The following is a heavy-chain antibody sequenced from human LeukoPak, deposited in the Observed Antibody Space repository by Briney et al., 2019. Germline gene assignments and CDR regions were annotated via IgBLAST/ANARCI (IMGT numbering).Heavy chain of an antibody. Sequence: GGSLRLSCAASGFTFSSYGMHWARQAPGKGLEWVAVIWYDGSNKYYADSVKGRFTISRDNSKIPLYLQMNSLRAEDTAVYYCARGLRYFGWLPPLFDYWGQGTLVTVSS. CDR1: GFTFSSYG. CDR2: IWYDGSNK. J-gene: IGHJ4*02. CDR3: ARGLRYFGWLPPLFDY. V-gene: IGHV3-33*01. D-gene: IGHD3-9*01.